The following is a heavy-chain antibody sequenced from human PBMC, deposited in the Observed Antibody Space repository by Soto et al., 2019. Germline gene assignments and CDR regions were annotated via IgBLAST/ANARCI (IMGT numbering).Heavy chain of an antibody. V-gene: IGHV4-34*01. J-gene: IGHJ6*02. CDR3: ARDNSGLLWFGELSGGMDV. D-gene: IGHD3-10*01. Sequence: SETLSLTCAVYGGSFSGYYWSWIRQPPGKGLEWIGEINHSGSTNYNPSLKSRVTISVDTSKNQFSLKLSSVTAADTAVYYCARDNSGLLWFGELSGGMDVWGQGTTVTVS. CDR1: GGSFSGYY. CDR2: INHSGST.